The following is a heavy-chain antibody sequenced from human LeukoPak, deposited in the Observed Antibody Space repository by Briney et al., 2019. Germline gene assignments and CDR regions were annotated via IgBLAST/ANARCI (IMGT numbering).Heavy chain of an antibody. D-gene: IGHD3-22*01. Sequence: PGGSLRLSCAASGFTFSNYNMNWVRQAPGKGLEWVSYISTSGRAIFYADSVKGRFTISRDNAKNSLFLQMNSPRDEDTAVYYCARVPLYDRSGYYFDYWGLGTLVTVSS. J-gene: IGHJ4*02. CDR3: ARVPLYDRSGYYFDY. CDR2: ISTSGRAI. CDR1: GFTFSNYN. V-gene: IGHV3-48*02.